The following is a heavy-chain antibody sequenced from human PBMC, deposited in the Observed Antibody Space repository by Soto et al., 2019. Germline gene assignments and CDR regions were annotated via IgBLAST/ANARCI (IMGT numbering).Heavy chain of an antibody. CDR3: ARSAKYYYDRSGYYPTHPFDS. V-gene: IGHV4-34*01. CDR2: INHSGSA. J-gene: IGHJ5*01. CDR1: GGSFSGYY. D-gene: IGHD3-22*01. Sequence: SETLSLTCAVYGGSFSGYYWSWIRQTPGKGLEWIGEINHSGSANYNPSLKTRVTISVDTSKNQFSLDLSSVTAADTAVYYCARSAKYYYDRSGYYPTHPFDSWGQGTLVT.